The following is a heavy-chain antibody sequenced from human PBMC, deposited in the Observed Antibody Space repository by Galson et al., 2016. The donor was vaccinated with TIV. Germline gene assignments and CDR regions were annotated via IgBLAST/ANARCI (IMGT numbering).Heavy chain of an antibody. V-gene: IGHV1-46*01. CDR3: ARDGYRFGNYFDF. J-gene: IGHJ4*02. CDR1: GYTFTSYY. CDR2: INPSGGST. Sequence: SVKVSCKASGYTFTSYYMHWVRQAPGQGLEWMRIINPSGGSTTYAQKFQGRVTMTRDMSTTTVHMELSSLRSEDTAVYYCARDGYRFGNYFDFWGQGTLVTVSS. D-gene: IGHD5-12*01.